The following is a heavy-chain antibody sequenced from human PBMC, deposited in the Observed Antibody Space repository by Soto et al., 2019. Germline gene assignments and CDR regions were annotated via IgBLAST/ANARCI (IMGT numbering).Heavy chain of an antibody. J-gene: IGHJ4*02. V-gene: IGHV5-51*01. D-gene: IGHD3-22*01. Sequence: PGESLKISCKGSGYSFTSYWIGWVRQMPGKGLEWMGIIYPGDSDTRYSPSFQGQVTISADKSISTAYLQWSSLKASDTAMYYCATSYYYDSSGYYLFDYWGQGTLVTVSS. CDR1: GYSFTSYW. CDR2: IYPGDSDT. CDR3: ATSYYYDSSGYYLFDY.